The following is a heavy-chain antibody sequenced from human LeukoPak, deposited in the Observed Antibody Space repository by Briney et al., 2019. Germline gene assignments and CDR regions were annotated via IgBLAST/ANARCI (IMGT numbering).Heavy chain of an antibody. D-gene: IGHD3-22*01. J-gene: IGHJ4*02. CDR2: ISSTGASM. Sequence: GSLRLSCAASGFTFSNYEMNWVRQAPGKGLEWLSYISSTGASMYYADSVKGRFTISRDNGKNSLSLQMNSLRAEDTAVYYCARVLSSGYSPFDYWGQGILVTVSS. V-gene: IGHV3-48*03. CDR3: ARVLSSGYSPFDY. CDR1: GFTFSNYE.